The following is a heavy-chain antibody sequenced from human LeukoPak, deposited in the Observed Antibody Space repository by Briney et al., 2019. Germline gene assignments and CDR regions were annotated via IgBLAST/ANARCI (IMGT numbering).Heavy chain of an antibody. CDR3: ARDAYSTDFDY. CDR1: GFTFSSYS. CDR2: ISSSSSTI. J-gene: IGHJ4*02. V-gene: IGHV3-48*01. Sequence: GGSLRLSCAASGFTFSSYSMNWVRQAPGKGLEWVSYISSSSSTIYYADSVKGRFTISRDNAKNSLYLQLNSLRAEDTAVYYCARDAYSTDFDYWGQGTLVTVSS. D-gene: IGHD4-11*01.